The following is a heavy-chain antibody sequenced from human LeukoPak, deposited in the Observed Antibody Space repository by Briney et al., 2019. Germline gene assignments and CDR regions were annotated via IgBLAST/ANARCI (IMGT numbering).Heavy chain of an antibody. CDR3: ARSSYSSFLHPNSHNSYGMDV. CDR2: IYHGAST. D-gene: IGHD6-6*01. Sequence: SETLSLTCTVSGGSISSSNFYWGWIRQPPGKGLEWIVSIYHGASTYYNPSLRSRVTISVDTSKNQFSLKLSSVTAADTAIYYCARSSYSSFLHPNSHNSYGMDVWGQGTTVTVSS. CDR1: GGSISSSNFY. V-gene: IGHV4-39*01. J-gene: IGHJ6*02.